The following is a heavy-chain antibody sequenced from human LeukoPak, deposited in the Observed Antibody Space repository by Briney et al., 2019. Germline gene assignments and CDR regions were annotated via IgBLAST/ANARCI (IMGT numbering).Heavy chain of an antibody. D-gene: IGHD2-2*02. J-gene: IGHJ4*02. Sequence: GGSLRLSCATSGFTFDKYGMHWVRHGPGKGLEWVSGINWNSGSTGYADSVKGRFTISRDNAKNSLYLQMNSLRAEDTAVYYCAKTLGYCSSTSCYNLDYWGQGTLVTVSS. CDR1: GFTFDKYG. CDR2: INWNSGST. CDR3: AKTLGYCSSTSCYNLDY. V-gene: IGHV3-9*01.